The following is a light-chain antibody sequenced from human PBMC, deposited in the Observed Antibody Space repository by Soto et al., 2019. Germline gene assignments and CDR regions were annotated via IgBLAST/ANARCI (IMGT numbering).Light chain of an antibody. CDR2: DVS. V-gene: IGLV2-14*01. J-gene: IGLJ2*01. CDR1: SSDVGGYNY. CDR3: SSYTSSSTL. Sequence: QSALTQPASVSGSPGQWSPISCLETSSDVGGYNYVSWYQQHPGKAPKLMIYDVSNRPSGVSNRFSGSKSGNTASLTISGLQAEDEADYYCSSYTSSSTLFGGGTKLTVL.